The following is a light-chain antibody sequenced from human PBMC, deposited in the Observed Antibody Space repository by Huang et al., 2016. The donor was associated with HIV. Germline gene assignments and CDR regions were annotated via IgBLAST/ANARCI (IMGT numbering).Light chain of an antibody. CDR1: QSVSSSY. V-gene: IGKV3-20*01. Sequence: EIVLTQSPGTLSLSPGERATLSCRASQSVSSSYLAWYQQKPGQAPRRLIYGASSRATGIPDRFSGSGSGTDCTLTISRLEPEDLAVYYCQQYGSSPETFGQGTKLEIK. CDR3: QQYGSSPET. J-gene: IGKJ2*01. CDR2: GAS.